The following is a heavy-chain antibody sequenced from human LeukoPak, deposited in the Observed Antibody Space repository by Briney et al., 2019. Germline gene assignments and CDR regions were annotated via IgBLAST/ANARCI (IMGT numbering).Heavy chain of an antibody. D-gene: IGHD2-15*01. CDR2: IKEDGSNK. V-gene: IGHV3-7*04. CDR3: ARAIGGYNVMDV. Sequence: PGGSLRLSCAASGFSFSSFWMGWVRHVSGKGLEWVANIKEDGSNKQYVESLKGRFPIARDNAKNSLYLQTNSLRVEDTGIYYCARAIGGYNVMDVWGQGTTVTVSS. J-gene: IGHJ6*02. CDR1: GFSFSSFW.